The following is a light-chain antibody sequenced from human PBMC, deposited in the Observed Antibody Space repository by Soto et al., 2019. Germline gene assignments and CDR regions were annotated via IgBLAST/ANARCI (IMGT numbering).Light chain of an antibody. Sequence: EIVLTQSPGTLSLSPGERATLSCRASQSVSSCYLAWYKQKPGQAPSLLIYAASSRAAGIPDRFSGSGSGTDFTLTISRLESEDFAVYYCQQNDISPFTFGQGTKVEIK. CDR3: QQNDISPFT. V-gene: IGKV3-20*01. CDR2: AAS. CDR1: QSVSSCY. J-gene: IGKJ2*01.